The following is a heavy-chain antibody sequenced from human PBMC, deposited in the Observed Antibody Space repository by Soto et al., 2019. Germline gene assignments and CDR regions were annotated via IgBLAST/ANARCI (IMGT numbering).Heavy chain of an antibody. CDR3: ARDGMVRGVLTHSFDY. J-gene: IGHJ4*02. CDR1: GGTFSSYA. D-gene: IGHD3-10*01. CDR2: IIPIFGKA. V-gene: IGHV1-69*01. Sequence: QVQLVQSGAEVKKPGSSVKVSCKASGGTFSSYAISWVRQAPGQGLEWMGGIIPIFGKATYAQKFQGRVRITADESTSTAYMELSSLRSEDTAVYYCARDGMVRGVLTHSFDYWGQGTLVTVSS.